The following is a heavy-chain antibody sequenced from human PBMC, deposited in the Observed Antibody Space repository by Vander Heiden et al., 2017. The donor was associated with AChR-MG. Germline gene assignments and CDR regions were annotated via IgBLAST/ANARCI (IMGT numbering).Heavy chain of an antibody. CDR1: GFTFSDYY. J-gene: IGHJ3*02. CDR3: ASWRRDGYKMTAFDI. V-gene: IGHV3-11*01. Sequence: QVQLVEPGGGLVKPGGSLRLSCAASGFTFSDYYMSWIRQAPGKGLEWVSYIGSSGSTIYYADSVKGRFTISRDNAKNSLYLQMNSLRAEDTAVYYCASWRRDGYKMTAFDIWGQGTMVTVSS. CDR2: IGSSGSTI. D-gene: IGHD5-12*01.